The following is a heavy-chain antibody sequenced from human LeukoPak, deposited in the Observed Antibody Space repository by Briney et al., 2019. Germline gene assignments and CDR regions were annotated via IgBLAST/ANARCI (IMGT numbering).Heavy chain of an antibody. J-gene: IGHJ4*02. CDR2: IYHSGST. V-gene: IGHV4-38-2*02. CDR1: GYSISSGYY. D-gene: IGHD3-3*01. Sequence: SETLSLTCTVSGYSISSGYYWGWIRQPPGKGLEWIGSIYHSGSTYYNPSLKSRVTISVDTSKNQFSLKLSSVTAADTAVYYCARAWGWRGGYYSYWGQGTLVTVSS. CDR3: ARAWGWRGGYYSY.